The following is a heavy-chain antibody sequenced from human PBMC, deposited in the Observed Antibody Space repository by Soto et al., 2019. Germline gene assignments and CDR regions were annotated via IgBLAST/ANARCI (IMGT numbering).Heavy chain of an antibody. Sequence: ASVKVSCKASGYTLTTYSMHWVRQAPGQRLEWMGWMNPLNGDTKYSQKFQGRVTITRDTSASTAYMELSSLRSEDTAVYYCARGGGWYVWFDPWGQGTLVTVSS. CDR3: ARGGGWYVWFDP. CDR2: MNPLNGDT. D-gene: IGHD6-19*01. J-gene: IGHJ5*02. CDR1: GYTLTTYS. V-gene: IGHV1-3*01.